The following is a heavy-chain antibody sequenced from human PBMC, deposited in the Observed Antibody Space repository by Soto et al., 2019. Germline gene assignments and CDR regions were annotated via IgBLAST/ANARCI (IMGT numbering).Heavy chain of an antibody. CDR2: ISSNGGST. D-gene: IGHD3-16*01. Sequence: GGSLRLSCSASGFTFSSYAMHWVRQAPGKGLEYVSAISSNGGSTYYADSVKGRFTISRDNSKNTLYLQMSSLGAEDTAGYYCVKDGGHPLHRGAFDIWGQGTMVTVSS. CDR3: VKDGGHPLHRGAFDI. CDR1: GFTFSSYA. V-gene: IGHV3-64D*08. J-gene: IGHJ3*02.